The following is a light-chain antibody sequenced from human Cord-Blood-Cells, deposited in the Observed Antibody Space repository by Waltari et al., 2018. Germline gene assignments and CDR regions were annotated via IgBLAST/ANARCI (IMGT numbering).Light chain of an antibody. CDR3: SSYTSSSTLEVV. V-gene: IGLV2-14*01. J-gene: IGLJ2*01. CDR2: DVS. Sequence: QSALTQPASVSGSPGQSITISCTGTSSDVGGSNYVSWYQQHPGKAPTLMIYDVSNRPSGVSNRFSGSKSGNTASLTISGLQAEDEADYYCSSYTSSSTLEVVFGGGTKLTVL. CDR1: SSDVGGSNY.